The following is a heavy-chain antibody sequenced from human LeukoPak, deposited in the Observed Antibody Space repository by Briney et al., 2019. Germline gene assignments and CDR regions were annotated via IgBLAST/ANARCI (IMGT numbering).Heavy chain of an antibody. J-gene: IGHJ4*02. V-gene: IGHV3-23*01. Sequence: GGSLRLSCVASGFTFSGFTMNWVRQAPGKGLEWVSSIRPNGDRTFYADFVKGRFTISRDNSKNTVSLHMNSLRAEDSAIYRCARAYDKAYDYWGQGTLVTVSS. CDR1: GFTFSGFT. CDR2: IRPNGDRT. D-gene: IGHD2-21*01. CDR3: ARAYDKAYDY.